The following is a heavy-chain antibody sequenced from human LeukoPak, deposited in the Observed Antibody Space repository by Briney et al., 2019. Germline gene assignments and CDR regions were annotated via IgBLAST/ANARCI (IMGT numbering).Heavy chain of an antibody. CDR1: GSSISNGFF. J-gene: IGHJ4*02. Sequence: SETLSLTCNVSGSSISNGFFWAWIRQSPGKGLEWIGSIQNGGDSYYNPSLKSRSTMSVDTSKNQFSLKLTSVTAADTAVFYCARGMGRFCTSSSCYLSFVYWGQGTLVTVSS. CDR2: IQNGGDS. V-gene: IGHV4-38-2*02. CDR3: ARGMGRFCTSSSCYLSFVY. D-gene: IGHD2-2*01.